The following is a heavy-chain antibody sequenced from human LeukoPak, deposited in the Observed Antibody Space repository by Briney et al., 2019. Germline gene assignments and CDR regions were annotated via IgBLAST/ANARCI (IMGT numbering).Heavy chain of an antibody. CDR2: ISGSGGST. J-gene: IGHJ5*02. V-gene: IGHV3-23*01. D-gene: IGHD3-10*01. CDR3: AKSHKKLLGWFDP. Sequence: CAASGFTFSXYXXSXVXQAPGKXXXXXSAISGSGGSTYYADSVKGRFTISRDNSKNTLYLQMNSLRAEDTAVYYCAKSHKKLLGWFDPWGQGTLVTVSS. CDR1: GFTFSXYX.